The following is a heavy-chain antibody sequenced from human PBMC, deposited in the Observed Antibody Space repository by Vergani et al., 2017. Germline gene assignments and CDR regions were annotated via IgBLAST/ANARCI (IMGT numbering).Heavy chain of an antibody. V-gene: IGHV1-24*01. Sequence: QVQLVQSGAEVKKPGSSVKVSCKASGGTFSSYTISWVRQAPGKGLEWMGGFDPEDGETIYAQKFQGRVTMTEDTSTDTAYMELSSLRSEDTAVYYCATLPSAVAGTDDYWGQGTLVTVSS. CDR1: GGTFSSYT. D-gene: IGHD6-19*01. CDR3: ATLPSAVAGTDDY. J-gene: IGHJ4*02. CDR2: FDPEDGET.